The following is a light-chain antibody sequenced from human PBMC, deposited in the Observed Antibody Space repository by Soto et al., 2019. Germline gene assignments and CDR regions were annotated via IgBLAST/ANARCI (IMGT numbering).Light chain of an antibody. CDR3: QQSYNFPRT. V-gene: IGKV1-39*01. CDR1: QNIDTY. CDR2: SAY. J-gene: IGKJ1*01. Sequence: DIQMTQSPSSLSASVGDRVTITCRASQNIDTYLNWYLQKPGQAPKLLIYSAYSLQSGVSPRFSGAGSGTDFTLTISSLQPEDFETYYCQQSYNFPRTFGQGTTV.